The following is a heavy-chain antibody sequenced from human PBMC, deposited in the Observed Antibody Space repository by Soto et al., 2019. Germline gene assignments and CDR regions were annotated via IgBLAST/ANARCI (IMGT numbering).Heavy chain of an antibody. D-gene: IGHD3-22*01. CDR1: GGTFSSYA. Sequence: SVKVSCKASGGTFSSYAISWVRQAPGQGLEWMEGIIPIFGTANYAQKFQGRVTITADESTSTAYMELSSLRSEDTAVYYCARPGYYYDSSGYTLSPGDYYYGMDVWGQGTTVTVSS. CDR2: IIPIFGTA. V-gene: IGHV1-69*13. CDR3: ARPGYYYDSSGYTLSPGDYYYGMDV. J-gene: IGHJ6*02.